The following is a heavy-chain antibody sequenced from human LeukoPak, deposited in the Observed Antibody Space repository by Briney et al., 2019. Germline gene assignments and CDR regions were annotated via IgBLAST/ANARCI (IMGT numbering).Heavy chain of an antibody. CDR1: GYSISSGYF. D-gene: IGHD7-27*01. Sequence: NPSETLSLTCSVSGYSISSGYFRGWIRQPPGKRPEWIATTHHSGATYYNPSLKSRVTLSVDMSKNQVSLKLTSATAADTAVYYCTREVWGSTFPDYWGQGTLVTVSS. CDR3: TREVWGSTFPDY. V-gene: IGHV4-38-2*02. J-gene: IGHJ4*02. CDR2: THHSGAT.